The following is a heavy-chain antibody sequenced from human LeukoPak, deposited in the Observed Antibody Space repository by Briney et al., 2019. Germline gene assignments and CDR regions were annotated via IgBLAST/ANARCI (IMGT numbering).Heavy chain of an antibody. J-gene: IGHJ4*02. CDR2: IRSKAYGGTT. V-gene: IGHV3-49*03. CDR3: TRGSMIVVVTPDY. CDR1: GFTFGDYA. Sequence: PGGSLRLSCTASGFTFGDYAMSWFRQAPGEGLEWVGFIRSKAYGGTTEYAASVKGRFTISRDDSKSIAYLQMNSLKTEDTAVYYCTRGSMIVVVTPDYWGQGTLVTVSS. D-gene: IGHD3-22*01.